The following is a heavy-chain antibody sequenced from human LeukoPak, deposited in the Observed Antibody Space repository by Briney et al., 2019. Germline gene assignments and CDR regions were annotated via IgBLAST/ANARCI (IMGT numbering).Heavy chain of an antibody. CDR2: IRSKANSYAT. CDR3: ARAAAEGFDY. J-gene: IGHJ4*02. CDR1: GFTFSGSA. V-gene: IGHV3-73*01. D-gene: IGHD2-15*01. Sequence: PGGSLRLSCAASGFTFSGSAMHWVRQASGKGLEWVGRIRSKANSYATAYAASVKGRFTISRDDSKNTAYLQMNSLKTEDTAVYYCARAAAEGFDYWGQGTLVTVSS.